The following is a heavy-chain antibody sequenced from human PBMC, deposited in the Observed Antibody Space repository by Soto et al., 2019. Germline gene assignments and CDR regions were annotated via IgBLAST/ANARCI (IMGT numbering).Heavy chain of an antibody. CDR3: DRDGGWGGFDV. V-gene: IGHV4-30-2*01. D-gene: IGHD3-10*01. CDR1: GESIISGAYS. CDR2: ISHSGDT. J-gene: IGHJ6*02. Sequence: PSETLSLTCAVSGESIISGAYSWSWIRQPPGKGLEWIGYISHSGDTYYNPSLKSRATISIDRSRDQFSLNLNFVTAADAAVYFCDRDGGWGGFDVWGQGTTGTVCS.